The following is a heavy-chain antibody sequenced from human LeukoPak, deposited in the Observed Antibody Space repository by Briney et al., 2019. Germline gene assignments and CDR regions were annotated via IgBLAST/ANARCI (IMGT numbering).Heavy chain of an antibody. Sequence: GGSLRLSCAASGFTVSSNYMSWVRLAPGKGLEWVSVIYSGCCTYLASSVKGRFTIYRDNSKNTLYLQMNSLRAEDTAVYYCARSSGSYTYFDYWGQGTLVTVSS. V-gene: IGHV3-66*02. J-gene: IGHJ4*02. CDR3: ARSSGSYTYFDY. D-gene: IGHD1-26*01. CDR2: IYSGCCT. CDR1: GFTVSSNY.